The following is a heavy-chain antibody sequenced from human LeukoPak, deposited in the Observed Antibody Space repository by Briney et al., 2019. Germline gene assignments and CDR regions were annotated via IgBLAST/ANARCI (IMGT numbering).Heavy chain of an antibody. J-gene: IGHJ3*02. CDR2: IRYDGSNK. CDR3: AKDPRRYCSSTSCSHNPFDI. CDR1: GFTFSSYG. Sequence: GGSLRLSGAASGFTFSSYGMHWVRQAPGKGLGWVAFIRYDGSNKYYADSVKGRFTISRHNSKNTLYLQMNSLRAEDTAVYYCAKDPRRYCSSTSCSHNPFDIWGQGTMVTVSS. D-gene: IGHD2-2*01. V-gene: IGHV3-30*02.